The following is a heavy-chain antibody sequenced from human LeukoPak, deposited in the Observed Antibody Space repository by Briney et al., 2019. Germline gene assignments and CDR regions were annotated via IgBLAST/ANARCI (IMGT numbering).Heavy chain of an antibody. CDR1: GFTFDDYA. V-gene: IGHV3-9*01. CDR3: AKEAVAGAIDY. Sequence: GGSLRLSCAASGFTFDDYAMHWVRQAPGKGLEWVSGISWNSGSIGYADSVKGRFTISRDNAKNSLYLQMNSPRAEDTALYYCAKEAVAGAIDYWGQGTLVTVS. CDR2: ISWNSGSI. D-gene: IGHD6-19*01. J-gene: IGHJ4*02.